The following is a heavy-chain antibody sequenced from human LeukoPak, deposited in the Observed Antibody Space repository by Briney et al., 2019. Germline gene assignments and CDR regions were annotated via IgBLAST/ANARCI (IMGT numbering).Heavy chain of an antibody. D-gene: IGHD6-19*01. CDR2: IYYSGST. Sequence: PSETLSLTCTVSGGSISSYYWSWIRQPPGKGLEWIGYIYYSGSTNYNPSLESRVTISVDTSKNQFSLKLSSVTAADAAVYYCARSPQWLGPRYYGMDVWGQGTTVTVS. CDR1: GGSISSYY. CDR3: ARSPQWLGPRYYGMDV. V-gene: IGHV4-59*08. J-gene: IGHJ6*02.